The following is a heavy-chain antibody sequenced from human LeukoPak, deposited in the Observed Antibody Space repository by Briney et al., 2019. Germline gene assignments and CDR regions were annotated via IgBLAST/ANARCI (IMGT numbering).Heavy chain of an antibody. V-gene: IGHV3-21*05. Sequence: GGSLRLSCAASGFTFRSIAMTWVRQAPGKGLEWVSYISSSSYTNYADSVKGRFTISRDNAKNSLYLQMNSLRAEDTAVYYCARAVIVGATRGHFDYWGQGTLVTVSS. CDR1: GFTFRSIA. CDR3: ARAVIVGATRGHFDY. D-gene: IGHD1-26*01. J-gene: IGHJ4*02. CDR2: ISSSSYT.